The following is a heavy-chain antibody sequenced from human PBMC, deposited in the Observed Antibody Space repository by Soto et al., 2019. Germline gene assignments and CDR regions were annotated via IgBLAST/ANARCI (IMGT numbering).Heavy chain of an antibody. D-gene: IGHD6-13*01. V-gene: IGHV5-51*01. Sequence: PGDSLKISCKGSGYSFTSYWISWVRQMPGKGLEWMGIIYPGDSDTRYSPSFQGQVTISADKSISTAYLQWSSLKASDTAIYYCARTAAAGKYYYGVDVWGQGTTVTVSS. CDR2: IYPGDSDT. CDR3: ARTAAAGKYYYGVDV. CDR1: GYSFTSYW. J-gene: IGHJ6*02.